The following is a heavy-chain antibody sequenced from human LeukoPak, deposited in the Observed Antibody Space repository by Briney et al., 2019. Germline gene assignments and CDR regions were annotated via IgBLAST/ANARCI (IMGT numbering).Heavy chain of an antibody. V-gene: IGHV4-31*11. D-gene: IGHD6-19*01. Sequence: PSETLSLTCAVCGGSFSGYYWSWIRQHPGKGLEWIGYIYYSGSTYYNPSLKSRVTISVDTSKNQFSLKLSSVTAADTAVYYCARWGSGLYFDYWGQGTLVTVSS. CDR3: ARWGSGLYFDY. CDR2: IYYSGST. CDR1: GGSFSGYY. J-gene: IGHJ4*02.